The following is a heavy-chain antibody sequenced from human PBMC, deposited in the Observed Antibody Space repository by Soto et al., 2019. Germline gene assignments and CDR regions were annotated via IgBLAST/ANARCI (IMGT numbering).Heavy chain of an antibody. Sequence: QVHLVQSGAEVKRPGASVKVSCKASGYTFTGNYIHWVRQAPGQGLEWMGWVNPDNGGTTSAEKFQGRVTMTRDTSVTTAYMELYRLASGDTAVYYCARDPRPPSGWLGFWEYGMDVWGQGTTVTVSS. CDR1: GYTFTGNY. D-gene: IGHD3-3*01. CDR2: VNPDNGGT. J-gene: IGHJ6*02. CDR3: ARDPRPPSGWLGFWEYGMDV. V-gene: IGHV1-2*02.